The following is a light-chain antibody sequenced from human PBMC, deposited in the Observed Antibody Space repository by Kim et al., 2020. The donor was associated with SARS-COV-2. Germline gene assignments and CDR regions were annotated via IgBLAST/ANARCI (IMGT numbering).Light chain of an antibody. CDR1: QSIGTY. CDR2: ETS. J-gene: IGKJ2*01. CDR3: QQGYRNPYT. Sequence: SASVGDRVTITCRASQSIGTYLNWYQQKPGTAPKLLIYETSNLQSGDPSRFSGSGSGTYFTLTISNLQPEDVATFYCQQGYRNPYTFGQGTKLEI. V-gene: IGKV1-39*01.